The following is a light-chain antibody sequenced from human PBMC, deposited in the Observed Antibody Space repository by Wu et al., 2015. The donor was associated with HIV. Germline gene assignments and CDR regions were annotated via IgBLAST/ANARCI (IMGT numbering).Light chain of an antibody. J-gene: IGKJ2*01. CDR2: MH. CDR3: QQRRYWPLYT. V-gene: IGKV3-11*01. Sequence: APTRPPSMMHQQGHLVIPARFDVASGSGTDFTLTISSLEPEDFAVYYCQQRRYWPLYTFGQGTKVDIK.